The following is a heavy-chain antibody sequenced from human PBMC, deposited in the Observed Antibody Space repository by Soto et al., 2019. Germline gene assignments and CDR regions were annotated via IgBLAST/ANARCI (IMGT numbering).Heavy chain of an antibody. J-gene: IGHJ6*02. Sequence: SETLSLTCTVSGGSISSGGYYWSWIRQHPGKGLEWIGYIYYSGSTYYNPSLKSRVTISVDTSKNQFSLKLSSVTDADTAVYYCARDRIVATSDYYYYYGMDVWGQGTTVTVSS. CDR1: GGSISSGGYY. CDR2: IYYSGST. D-gene: IGHD5-12*01. V-gene: IGHV4-31*03. CDR3: ARDRIVATSDYYYYYGMDV.